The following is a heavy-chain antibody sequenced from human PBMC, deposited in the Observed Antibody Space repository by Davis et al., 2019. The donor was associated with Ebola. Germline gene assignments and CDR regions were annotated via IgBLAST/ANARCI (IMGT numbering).Heavy chain of an antibody. CDR1: GYIFTNYS. CDR3: TRLPPSDAISEVHGMDV. V-gene: IGHV5-51*01. D-gene: IGHD1-1*01. J-gene: IGHJ6*02. Sequence: GESLKISCKGSGYIFTNYSIGWVRQLPGKGLEWMGNLYPGDSDTRYSPSFQGQVTISADNSISTAYLQWSGLKASDTAMYYCTRLPPSDAISEVHGMDVWGQGTTVTVSS. CDR2: LYPGDSDT.